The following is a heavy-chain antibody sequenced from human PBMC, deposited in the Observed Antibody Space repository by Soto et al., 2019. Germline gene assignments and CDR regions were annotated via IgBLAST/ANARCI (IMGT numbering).Heavy chain of an antibody. Sequence: SETLSLTCAVYGGSFSGYYWSWIRQSPGKGLEWIGYIHYTGSIMYNPSFKSRLTMAVDTTKNQFSLQLTSVTAADTAVYFCAREDDGGDRDYYGLDVWGQGTTVTVSS. CDR3: AREDDGGDRDYYGLDV. J-gene: IGHJ6*02. D-gene: IGHD2-21*02. CDR2: IHYTGSI. V-gene: IGHV4-34*10. CDR1: GGSFSGYY.